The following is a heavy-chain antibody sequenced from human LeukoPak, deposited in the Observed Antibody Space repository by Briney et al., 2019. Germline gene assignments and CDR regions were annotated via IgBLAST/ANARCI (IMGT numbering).Heavy chain of an antibody. CDR1: GYTFTGYY. J-gene: IGHJ4*02. D-gene: IGHD3-22*01. V-gene: IGHV1-46*01. CDR3: AGQQRDSREPYATLY. Sequence: ASLKVSCKASGYTFTGYYMHSVRQAPEQGLEWMAIINPSGDSTSYVQKFQGRVTMTRDTSTSTVYMELSSLRSEDTAVYYCAGQQRDSREPYATLYWGQGTLVTVSS. CDR2: INPSGDST.